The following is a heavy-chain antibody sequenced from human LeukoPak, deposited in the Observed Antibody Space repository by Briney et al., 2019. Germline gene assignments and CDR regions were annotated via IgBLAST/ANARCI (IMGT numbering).Heavy chain of an antibody. Sequence: ASVKVSCKASGYTFTRYGITWVRQAPGQGLEWMGWISGYNGNTNYAQKLQGRVTMTTDTSTSTAYMELRSLRSDDTAVYYCARADYGGAFDIWGQGTMVTVSS. D-gene: IGHD4-17*01. CDR3: ARADYGGAFDI. V-gene: IGHV1-18*01. CDR2: ISGYNGNT. J-gene: IGHJ3*02. CDR1: GYTFTRYG.